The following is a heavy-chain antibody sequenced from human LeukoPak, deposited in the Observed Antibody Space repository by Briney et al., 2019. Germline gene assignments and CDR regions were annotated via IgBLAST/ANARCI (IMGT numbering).Heavy chain of an antibody. Sequence: KAGGSLRLSCAASGFTFSDYYMSWIRQAPGKGLEWVSYISTSGSTIYYADSVKGRFTISRDNAKNSLYLQMNSLRAEDTAVYYCARDHSHCSGGSCPRNYYYGMDVWGQGTTVTVSS. CDR2: ISTSGSTI. CDR1: GFTFSDYY. V-gene: IGHV3-11*01. CDR3: ARDHSHCSGGSCPRNYYYGMDV. J-gene: IGHJ6*02. D-gene: IGHD2-15*01.